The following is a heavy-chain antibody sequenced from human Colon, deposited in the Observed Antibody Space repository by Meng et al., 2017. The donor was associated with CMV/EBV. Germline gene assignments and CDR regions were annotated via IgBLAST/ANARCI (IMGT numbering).Heavy chain of an antibody. V-gene: IGHV3-48*04. CDR2: ISSSSSTI. J-gene: IGHJ4*02. CDR3: ARELYSNYVLGQPQVPSFDY. CDR1: GFTFSSYG. D-gene: IGHD4-11*01. Sequence: GGSLSLSCAASGFTFSSYGMNWVRQAPGKGLEWVSSISSSSSTIYYADSVRGRFTISRDNAKNSLYLQMNSLRAEDTAVYYCARELYSNYVLGQPQVPSFDYWGQGTLVTVSS.